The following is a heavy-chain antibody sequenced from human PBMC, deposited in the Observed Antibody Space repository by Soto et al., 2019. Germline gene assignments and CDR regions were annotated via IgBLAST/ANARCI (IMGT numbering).Heavy chain of an antibody. V-gene: IGHV3-30-3*01. Sequence: QVQLVESGGGVVQPGRSLRLSCAASGFTFSSCAMHWVRQAPGKGLEWVAVISYDGSNKYYADSVKGRFTISRDNSKNTLYLQMNSLRAEDTAVYYCARAISGGWGGFDYWGQGTLVTVSS. D-gene: IGHD3-16*01. CDR2: ISYDGSNK. CDR1: GFTFSSCA. CDR3: ARAISGGWGGFDY. J-gene: IGHJ4*02.